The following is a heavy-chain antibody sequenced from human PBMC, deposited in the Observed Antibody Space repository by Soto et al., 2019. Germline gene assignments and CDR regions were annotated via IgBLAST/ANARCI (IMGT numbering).Heavy chain of an antibody. CDR1: GYSFTNYG. D-gene: IGHD6-19*01. CDR3: ARDRGVAPPVAGNTHYYYYMDV. V-gene: IGHV1-18*01. J-gene: IGHJ6*03. CDR2: ISAYNGNT. Sequence: QDQLVQSGVEVKKPGASVKVSCKASGYSFTNYGITWVRQAPGQGFEWMGWISAYNGNTNYAQKFQGRVTMTTDASTSPAYLELRSLKSDDTAVYYCARDRGVAPPVAGNTHYYYYMDVSGKGTTVTVSS.